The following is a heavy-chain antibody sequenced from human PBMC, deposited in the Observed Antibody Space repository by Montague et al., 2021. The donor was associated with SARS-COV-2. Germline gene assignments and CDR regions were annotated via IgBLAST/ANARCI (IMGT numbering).Heavy chain of an antibody. J-gene: IGHJ4*02. CDR1: GFTFSNYA. D-gene: IGHD3-10*01. Sequence: SLRLSCAVSGFTFSNYAMSWVRQAPGKGLEWVSVISGSGGSTYYADSVKGRFTISRDNSKNTLYLQMNSLRAEDTAVYYCAKGLSSGRYYSSYVDYWGQGTLVTVSS. CDR3: AKGLSSGRYYSSYVDY. V-gene: IGHV3-23*01. CDR2: ISGSGGST.